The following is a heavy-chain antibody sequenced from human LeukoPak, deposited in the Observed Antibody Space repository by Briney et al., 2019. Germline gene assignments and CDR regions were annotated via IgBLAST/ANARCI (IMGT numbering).Heavy chain of an antibody. Sequence: PGGSLRLSCAASGFTFRTYAMSWVRQAPGKGLEWVSVISGSGDYTHYSDSVKGRFTISRDNSKNTLYLQMNSLRAEDTAVYYCATANSSGWYMGWFDPWGQGTLVTVSS. CDR2: ISGSGDYT. J-gene: IGHJ5*02. CDR1: GFTFRTYA. CDR3: ATANSSGWYMGWFDP. V-gene: IGHV3-23*01. D-gene: IGHD6-19*01.